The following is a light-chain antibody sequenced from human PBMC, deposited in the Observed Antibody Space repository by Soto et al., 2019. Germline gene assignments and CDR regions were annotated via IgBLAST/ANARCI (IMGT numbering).Light chain of an antibody. V-gene: IGKV1-6*01. CDR1: QDIRDY. J-gene: IGKJ2*01. CDR3: LQYYDFPPT. CDR2: SAS. Sequence: AVQTTQSPPSLSASVGESVIITCLSSQDIRDYVSWLQQRPGHPPNLLIYSASTLHTGVPSTFTGSGSGTDFTLTINDLQPEDVAAYFCLQYYDFPPTFGQGTKVDIK.